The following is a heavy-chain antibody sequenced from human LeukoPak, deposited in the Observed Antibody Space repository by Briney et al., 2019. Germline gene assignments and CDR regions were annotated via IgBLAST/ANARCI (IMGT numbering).Heavy chain of an antibody. CDR2: TSSSDSGK. J-gene: IGHJ4*02. Sequence: PGGSLRLSCVVSGFTSSSYAMSWVRQAPGKGLEWVAATSSSDSGKYHADSVRGRFTISRDNSKNTVYLQMNSPRAEDAAVYYCARAPVTSCRGAFCYPFDYWGQGTLVTVSS. CDR3: ARAPVTSCRGAFCYPFDY. CDR1: GFTSSSYA. D-gene: IGHD2-15*01. V-gene: IGHV3-23*01.